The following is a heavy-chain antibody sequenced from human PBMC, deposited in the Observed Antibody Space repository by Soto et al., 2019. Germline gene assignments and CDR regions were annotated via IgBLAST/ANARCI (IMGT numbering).Heavy chain of an antibody. Sequence: SETLSLTCTVSGGSISSGGYYWSWIRQHPGKGLEWIGYIYYSGSTYYNPSLKSRVTISVDTSKNQFSLKLSSVTAADTAVYYCATDSYGYYYDILNRYYTGEAFDIWGQGTMVTV. V-gene: IGHV4-31*03. CDR1: GGSISSGGYY. CDR3: ATDSYGYYYDILNRYYTGEAFDI. J-gene: IGHJ3*02. CDR2: IYYSGST. D-gene: IGHD3-9*01.